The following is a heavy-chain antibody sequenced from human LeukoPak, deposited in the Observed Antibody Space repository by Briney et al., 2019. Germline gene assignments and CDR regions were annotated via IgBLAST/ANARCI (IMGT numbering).Heavy chain of an antibody. CDR3: ARGGTGYGNYGGYFDY. CDR1: GFTFSNAW. V-gene: IGHV3-30*02. CDR2: IQYDGSNR. D-gene: IGHD4-11*01. J-gene: IGHJ4*02. Sequence: GGSLRLSCAASGFTFSNAWMSWVRQAPGKGLEWVAFIQYDGSNRYYADSVKGRFTISRDNSKNTLYLQMNSLRAEDTAVYYCARGGTGYGNYGGYFDYWGQGTLVTVSS.